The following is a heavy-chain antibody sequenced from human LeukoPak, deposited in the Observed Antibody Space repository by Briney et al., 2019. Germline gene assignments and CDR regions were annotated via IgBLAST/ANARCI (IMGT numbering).Heavy chain of an antibody. J-gene: IGHJ6*02. CDR2: IIPIFGIA. D-gene: IGHD3-10*01. V-gene: IGHV1-69*04. CDR3: ALVRVNYYGMDV. CDR1: GGTFSSYA. Sequence: SVKVSCKASGGTFSSYAISWVRQAPGQGLEWMGRIIPIFGIANYAQKFQGRVTITADKSTSTAYMELSSLRSEDTAVYYCALVRVNYYGMDVWGQGTTVTVSS.